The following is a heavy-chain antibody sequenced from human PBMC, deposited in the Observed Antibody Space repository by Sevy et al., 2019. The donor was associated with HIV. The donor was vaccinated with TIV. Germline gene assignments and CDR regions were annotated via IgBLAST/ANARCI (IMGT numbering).Heavy chain of an antibody. J-gene: IGHJ4*02. CDR2: IIPIFGTA. CDR3: ARDRGEAYFDY. D-gene: IGHD2-21*01. CDR1: GGTFSSYA. V-gene: IGHV1-69*13. Sequence: ASVKVSCKASGGTFSSYAISWVRQAPGQGLEWMGGIIPIFGTANYAQKFQGRVTITAAESTSTAYMELSSLRSEDTAVYYCARDRGEAYFDYWGQGTLVTVSS.